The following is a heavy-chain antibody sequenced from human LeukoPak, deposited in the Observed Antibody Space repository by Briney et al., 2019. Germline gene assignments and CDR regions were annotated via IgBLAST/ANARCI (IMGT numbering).Heavy chain of an antibody. J-gene: IGHJ4*02. CDR1: GFIFNNFA. D-gene: IGHD5-12*01. Sequence: AGGSLRLSCAASGFIFNNFAMTWVRRAPGKGLEWVSSINGTSRETWHADFVKGRFTISRDNSRNTLYLQMNSLRADDTAIYYCAKDYGPDIVGTIGDYWGQGALVTVSS. CDR2: INGTSRET. CDR3: AKDYGPDIVGTIGDY. V-gene: IGHV3-23*01.